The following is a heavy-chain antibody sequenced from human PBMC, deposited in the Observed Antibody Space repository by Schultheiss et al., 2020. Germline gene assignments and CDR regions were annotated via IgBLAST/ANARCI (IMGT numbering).Heavy chain of an antibody. CDR3: ARVMVRGVYYYYYGMDV. D-gene: IGHD3-10*01. Sequence: GGSLRLSCAASGFTFSSYGMHWVRQAPGKGLEWVAVIWYDGSNKYYADSVKGRFTISRDNSKNTLYLQMNSLRAEDTAVYYCARVMVRGVYYYYYGMDVWGQGTTVTVSS. J-gene: IGHJ6*02. V-gene: IGHV3-33*01. CDR2: IWYDGSNK. CDR1: GFTFSSYG.